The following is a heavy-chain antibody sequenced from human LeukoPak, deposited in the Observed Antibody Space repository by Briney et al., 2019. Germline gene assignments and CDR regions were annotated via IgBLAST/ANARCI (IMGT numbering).Heavy chain of an antibody. CDR1: GFAFSSYN. CDR3: ARDKIAAAGTDYYYGMDV. Sequence: GGSLRLSCAASGFAFSSYNMNWVRQAPGKGLEWVSSISSSSSYIYYADSVKGRFTISRDNAKNSLYLQMNSLRAEDTAVYYCARDKIAAAGTDYYYGMDVWGQGTTVTVSS. CDR2: ISSSSSYI. D-gene: IGHD6-13*01. J-gene: IGHJ6*02. V-gene: IGHV3-21*01.